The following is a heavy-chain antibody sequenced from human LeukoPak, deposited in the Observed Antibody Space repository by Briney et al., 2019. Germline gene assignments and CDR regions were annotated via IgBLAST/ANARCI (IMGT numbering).Heavy chain of an antibody. CDR1: GYTFTSYD. J-gene: IGHJ4*02. Sequence: GASVKVSCKASGYTFTSYDINWVRQATGQGLEWMGWMNPNSGNTGYAQKFQGRDTITRNTSISTAYMELSSLRSEDTAVYYCARGPARPTYGDYYYFDYWGQGTLVTVSS. D-gene: IGHD4-17*01. CDR3: ARGPARPTYGDYYYFDY. V-gene: IGHV1-8*03. CDR2: MNPNSGNT.